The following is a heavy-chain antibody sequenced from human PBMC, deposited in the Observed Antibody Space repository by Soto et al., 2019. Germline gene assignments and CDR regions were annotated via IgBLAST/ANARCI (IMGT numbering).Heavy chain of an antibody. CDR3: AHWARNGTSPYYFDY. Sequence: GSGPTLVNPTQTLTLTCSFSGFSLSTRGVGVGWVRQPPGQALEWLALIYWNDDKRFSPSLKSRLTITKDTSKNLVVLTMTNMDPVDTGTYFCAHWARNGTSPYYFDYWGQGTLVTVSS. CDR2: IYWNDDK. CDR1: GFSLSTRGVG. D-gene: IGHD2-8*01. V-gene: IGHV2-5*01. J-gene: IGHJ4*02.